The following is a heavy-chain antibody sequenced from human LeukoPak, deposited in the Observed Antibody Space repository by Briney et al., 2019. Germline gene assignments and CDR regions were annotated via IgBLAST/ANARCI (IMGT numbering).Heavy chain of an antibody. CDR1: GGSISSGSYY. CDR2: IYHSGST. V-gene: IGHV4-61*02. CDR3: ARPAHSSSGRGVDY. J-gene: IGHJ4*02. Sequence: SQTLSLTCTVSGGSISSGSYYWSWIRQPAGKGLEWIGSIYHSGSTYYNPSLKSRVTISVDTSKNQFSLKLSSVTAADTAVYYCARPAHSSSGRGVDYWGQGTLVTVSS. D-gene: IGHD6-13*01.